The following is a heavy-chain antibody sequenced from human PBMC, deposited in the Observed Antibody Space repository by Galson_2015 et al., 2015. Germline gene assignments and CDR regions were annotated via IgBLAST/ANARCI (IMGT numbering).Heavy chain of an antibody. Sequence: SVKVSCKASGYTFIGYYIHWVRQAPGQGLEWMGRINPNSGGTNYALKFQGRVTMTRDTSISTAYMELSRLSSDDTAVYYCARVTGYTSGRDAFEVWGQGALVTVSS. D-gene: IGHD6-19*01. CDR1: GYTFIGYY. CDR2: INPNSGGT. CDR3: ARVTGYTSGRDAFEV. J-gene: IGHJ3*01. V-gene: IGHV1-2*06.